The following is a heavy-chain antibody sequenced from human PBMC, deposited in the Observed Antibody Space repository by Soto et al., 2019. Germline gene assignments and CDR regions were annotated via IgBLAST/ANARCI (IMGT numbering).Heavy chain of an antibody. CDR2: ISSSGTTI. V-gene: IGHV3-11*01. Sequence: QVQLVESGGGLVKPGGSLRLSCAASGFTFSDYYMNWIRQAPGKGLEWVSYISSSGTTIYYADSVKGRFTISRDNAKNSPLLRMNSLRAEDTALYCCARGYSSFYGMDVWGQGTTVTVSS. D-gene: IGHD6-13*01. CDR3: ARGYSSFYGMDV. CDR1: GFTFSDYY. J-gene: IGHJ6*02.